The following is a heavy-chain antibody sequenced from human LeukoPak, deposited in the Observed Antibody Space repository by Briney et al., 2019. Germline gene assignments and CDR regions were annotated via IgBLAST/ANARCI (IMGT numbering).Heavy chain of an antibody. J-gene: IGHJ4*02. CDR3: ARGIWFGNLLYPYYFDY. Sequence: ASVKLSCTASGFTFTSYAMHWVRQAPGQRLECMGCINAGNGKTNYSDEFKGRVTITRDNSASTAYMELSSLRAEDTAVYYCARGIWFGNLLYPYYFDYWGQGTLVTVSS. D-gene: IGHD3-10*01. CDR2: INAGNGKT. V-gene: IGHV1-3*01. CDR1: GFTFTSYA.